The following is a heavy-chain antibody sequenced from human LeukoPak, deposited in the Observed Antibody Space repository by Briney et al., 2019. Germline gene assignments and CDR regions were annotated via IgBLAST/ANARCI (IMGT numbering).Heavy chain of an antibody. CDR1: GYTFTGYY. J-gene: IGHJ6*03. V-gene: IGHV1-2*02. CDR2: INPNSGGT. CDR3: ARDGGYGSGSYRVYYYYMDV. Sequence: GASVTVSFKASGYTFTGYYMHWVRQAPGQGLEWMGWINPNSGGTNYAQKFQGRVTMTRDTSISTAYMELSRLRSDDTAVYYCARDGGYGSGSYRVYYYYMDVWGKGTTVTVSS. D-gene: IGHD3-10*01.